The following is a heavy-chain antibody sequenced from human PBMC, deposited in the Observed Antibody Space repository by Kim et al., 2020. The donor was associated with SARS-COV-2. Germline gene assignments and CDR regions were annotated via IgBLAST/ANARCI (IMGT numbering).Heavy chain of an antibody. CDR3: ASWNSSGWYNWFDP. CDR2: IWYDGSNK. D-gene: IGHD6-19*01. V-gene: IGHV3-33*01. J-gene: IGHJ5*02. CDR1: GFTFSSYG. Sequence: GGSLRLSCAASGFTFSSYGMHWVRQAPGKGLEWVAVIWYDGSNKYYADSVKGRFTISRDNSKNTLYLQMNSLRAEDTAVYYCASWNSSGWYNWFDPWGQGTLVTVSS.